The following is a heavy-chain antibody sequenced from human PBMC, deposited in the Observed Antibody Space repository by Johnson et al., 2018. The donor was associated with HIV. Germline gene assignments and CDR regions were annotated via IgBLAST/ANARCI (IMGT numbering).Heavy chain of an antibody. Sequence: VQLVESGGGLVQPGGSLRLSCAASGFTFSSYWMSWVRQAPGKGLEWVANIKQDGSEKYDVDSVKGRFTISRDNAKNSLYLQMNSLRAEDTAVYYCARDRGAARDAFDIWGQGTMVTVSS. J-gene: IGHJ3*02. CDR1: GFTFSSYW. V-gene: IGHV3-7*05. CDR2: IKQDGSEK. CDR3: ARDRGAARDAFDI. D-gene: IGHD6-6*01.